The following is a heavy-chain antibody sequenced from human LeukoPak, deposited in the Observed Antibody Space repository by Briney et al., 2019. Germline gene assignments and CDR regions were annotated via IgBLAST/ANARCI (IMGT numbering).Heavy chain of an antibody. Sequence: GGSLRLSCAASVFTFSSYAMSWLRQAPGKGLEGVSAISGGGCSTYYADSVKGRFTISRDNSKNTLYPQMNSLRAEDTAVYYCAKDSRLSKNYRSFYYYYYMDVWGKGTTVTVSS. CDR2: ISGGGCST. D-gene: IGHD1-7*01. V-gene: IGHV3-23*01. CDR3: AKDSRLSKNYRSFYYYYYMDV. CDR1: VFTFSSYA. J-gene: IGHJ6*03.